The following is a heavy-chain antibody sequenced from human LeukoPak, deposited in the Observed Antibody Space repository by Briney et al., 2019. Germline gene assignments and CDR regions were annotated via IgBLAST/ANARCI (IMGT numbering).Heavy chain of an antibody. V-gene: IGHV1-2*02. CDR3: AIYRLTFGGHIDP. D-gene: IGHD3-16*01. CDR2: INPNSGGT. Sequence: GASVKVSCKASGYTFTGYYMHWVRQAPGQGLEWMGWINPNSGGTNYAQKFQGRVTMTRDTSISTAYMELSRLRSDDTAVYYCAIYRLTFGGHIDPWGQGTLVTVSS. J-gene: IGHJ5*02. CDR1: GYTFTGYY.